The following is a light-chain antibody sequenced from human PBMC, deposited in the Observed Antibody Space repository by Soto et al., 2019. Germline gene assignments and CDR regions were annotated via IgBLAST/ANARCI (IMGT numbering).Light chain of an antibody. CDR1: SSDVGGYNY. V-gene: IGLV2-11*01. CDR3: CSFAGDPYV. J-gene: IGLJ1*01. Sequence: SALTQPRSVSGSPGQSVAISCTGTSSDVGGYNYVSWYQQHPGKAPKLMIYDVNKRPSGVPDRFSGSKSGNTASLTISGLQAEDEADYYCCSFAGDPYVFGTGTKLTVL. CDR2: DVN.